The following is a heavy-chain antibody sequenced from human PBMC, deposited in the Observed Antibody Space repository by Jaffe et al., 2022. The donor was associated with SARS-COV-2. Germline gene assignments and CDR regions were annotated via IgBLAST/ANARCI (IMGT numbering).Heavy chain of an antibody. V-gene: IGHV3-15*01. D-gene: IGHD3-10*01. CDR3: TTDRALSGIRGAFDI. Sequence: EVQLVESGGGLVKPGGSLRLSCAASGFTFINAWMSWVRQAPGKGLEWVGRIKSKTDGGTTDYAAPVKGRFTISSDDSKNTLYLQMNSLKTEDTAVYYCTTDRALSGIRGAFDIWGQGTMVTVSS. CDR1: GFTFINAW. J-gene: IGHJ3*02. CDR2: IKSKTDGGTT.